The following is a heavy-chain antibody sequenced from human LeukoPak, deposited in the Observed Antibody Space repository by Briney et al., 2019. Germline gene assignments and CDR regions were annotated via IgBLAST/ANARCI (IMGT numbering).Heavy chain of an antibody. Sequence: ASVKGSCKASGYTFSDFYMHWVRQAPGQGLEWMGWINPNSGGTNYEQKFQGRVTMTRDTSISTAYMELSRLRSDDTAVYYCARVRNYDGSTYYFDYWGQGTLVTVSS. CDR2: INPNSGGT. D-gene: IGHD3-22*01. V-gene: IGHV1-2*02. CDR3: ARVRNYDGSTYYFDY. J-gene: IGHJ4*02. CDR1: GYTFSDFY.